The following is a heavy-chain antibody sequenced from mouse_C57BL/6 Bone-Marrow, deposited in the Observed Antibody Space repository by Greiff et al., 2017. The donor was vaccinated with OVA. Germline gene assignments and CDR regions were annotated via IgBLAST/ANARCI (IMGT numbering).Heavy chain of an antibody. CDR1: GYTFTSYG. CDR2: IYPRSGNN. CDR3: ARGYYGNPFAY. D-gene: IGHD2-1*01. Sequence: VQLQQSGAELARPGASVKLSCKASGYTFTSYGISWVKQRTGQGLEWIGEIYPRSGNNYYNEKFKGKATLTADKSSSTAYMELRSLTSEDSAVYFCARGYYGNPFAYWGQGTLVTVSA. V-gene: IGHV1-81*01. J-gene: IGHJ3*01.